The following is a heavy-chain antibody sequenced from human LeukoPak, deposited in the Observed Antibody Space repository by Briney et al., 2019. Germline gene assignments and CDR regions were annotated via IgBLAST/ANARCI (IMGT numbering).Heavy chain of an antibody. CDR2: INPNSGGT. CDR1: GYTFTGYY. V-gene: IGHV1-2*02. D-gene: IGHD6-6*01. J-gene: IGHJ4*02. Sequence: ASVKVSCKASGYTFTGYYMHWERQAPGQGLEWMGWINPNSGGTNYAQKFQGRVTMTRDTSISTAYMELSRLRSDDTAVYYCARIEYSSSSGHDYWGQGTLVSVSS. CDR3: ARIEYSSSSGHDY.